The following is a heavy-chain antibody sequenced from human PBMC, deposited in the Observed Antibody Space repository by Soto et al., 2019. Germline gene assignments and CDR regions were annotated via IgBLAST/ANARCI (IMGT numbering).Heavy chain of an antibody. CDR1: GGSISSYY. Sequence: SETLSLTCTVSGGSISSYYWSWIRQPPGKGLEWIGYIYYSGSTNYNPSLKSRVTISVDTSKNQLSLKLSSVTAADTAVYYCARVAHYDFWSGYYHYFDYWGQGTLVTVSS. CDR2: IYYSGST. CDR3: ARVAHYDFWSGYYHYFDY. J-gene: IGHJ4*02. D-gene: IGHD3-3*01. V-gene: IGHV4-59*01.